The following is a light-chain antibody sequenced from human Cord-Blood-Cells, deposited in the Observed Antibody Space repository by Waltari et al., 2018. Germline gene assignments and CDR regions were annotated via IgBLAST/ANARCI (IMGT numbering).Light chain of an antibody. V-gene: IGKV3-20*01. CDR2: GAS. CDR1: QSVSSSY. Sequence: DIVLTQSPGTLSLSPGERATLSCRASQSVSSSYLAWYQQKPGQAPRLLSYGASSRATGIPDRFSGSGSVTDFTLTISRLEPEDFAVYYCQQYGSSPMYTFGQGTKLEIK. J-gene: IGKJ2*01. CDR3: QQYGSSPMYT.